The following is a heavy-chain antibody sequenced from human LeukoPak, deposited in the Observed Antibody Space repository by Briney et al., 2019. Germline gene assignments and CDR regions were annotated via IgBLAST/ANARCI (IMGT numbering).Heavy chain of an antibody. V-gene: IGHV1-69*05. CDR3: ATYYGDYGGSKFAFDI. CDR2: IIPIFGTA. CDR1: GGTFSSYA. J-gene: IGHJ3*02. Sequence: SVKVSCKASGGTFSSYAISWVRQAPGQGLEWMGRIIPIFGTANYAQKFQGRVTIATDESTSTAYMELSSLRSEDTAVYYCATYYGDYGGSKFAFDIWGQGTMVTVSS. D-gene: IGHD4-17*01.